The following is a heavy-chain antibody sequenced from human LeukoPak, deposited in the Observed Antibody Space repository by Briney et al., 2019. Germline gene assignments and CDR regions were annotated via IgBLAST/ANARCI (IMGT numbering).Heavy chain of an antibody. D-gene: IGHD3-22*01. Sequence: GGSLRLSCAASGFTFSSYAMSWVRQAPGKGLEWVSAISGSGGSTYYADSVKGRFTISRDNSKKTLYLQMNSLRAEDTAVYYCAKPGDYYYDSSGYYYPYYGMDVWGQGTTVTVSS. CDR3: AKPGDYYYDSSGYYYPYYGMDV. J-gene: IGHJ6*02. CDR1: GFTFSSYA. CDR2: ISGSGGST. V-gene: IGHV3-23*01.